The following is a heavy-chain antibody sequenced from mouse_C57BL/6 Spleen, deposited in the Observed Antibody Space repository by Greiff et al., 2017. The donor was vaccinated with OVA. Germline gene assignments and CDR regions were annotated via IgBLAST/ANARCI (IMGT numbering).Heavy chain of an antibody. CDR1: GYTFTDYE. D-gene: IGHD2-3*01. CDR3: TRSLRDGYFAMDY. J-gene: IGHJ4*01. Sequence: VQLLESGAELVRPGASVTLSCKASGYTFTDYEMHWVKQTPVHGLEWIGAIDPETGGTAYNQKFKGKAILTADKSSSTAYMELRSLTSEDSAVYYCTRSLRDGYFAMDYWGQGTSVTVSS. CDR2: IDPETGGT. V-gene: IGHV1-15*01.